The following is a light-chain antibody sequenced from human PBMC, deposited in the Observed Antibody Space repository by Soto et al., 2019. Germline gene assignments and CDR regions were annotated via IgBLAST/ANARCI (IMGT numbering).Light chain of an antibody. Sequence: DLELTQSPPSLAASVGDRVTITCRASQNINNYLIWYQQKPGKAPQLLIYGASILQSGVPSRFSGSASGTDFTLTIGSLQPEDFATYYCQESYSVPGTFGQGTKVEI. V-gene: IGKV1-39*01. J-gene: IGKJ1*01. CDR3: QESYSVPGT. CDR2: GAS. CDR1: QNINNY.